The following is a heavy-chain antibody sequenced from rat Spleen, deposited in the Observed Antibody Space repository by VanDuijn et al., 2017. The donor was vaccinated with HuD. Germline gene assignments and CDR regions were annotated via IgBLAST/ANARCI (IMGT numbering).Heavy chain of an antibody. Sequence: EVQLVESGGGLVQPGRSLKLSCAASGFTFSSFAMAWVRQAPKKGLEWVATITSGGSNTYYPDSVKGRFTISRDNAKSTLYLQMDGLRSEDTATYYCAKGDGTYDYVHYFDYWGQGVMVTVSS. J-gene: IGHJ2*01. CDR2: ITSGGSNT. CDR1: GFTFSSFA. D-gene: IGHD1-12*02. V-gene: IGHV5-25*01. CDR3: AKGDGTYDYVHYFDY.